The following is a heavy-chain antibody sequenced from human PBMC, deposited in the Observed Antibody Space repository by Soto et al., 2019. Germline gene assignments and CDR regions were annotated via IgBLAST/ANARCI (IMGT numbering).Heavy chain of an antibody. J-gene: IGHJ6*02. CDR3: ARRQIPPPTRGAANARGAMDV. V-gene: IGHV3-33*01. Sequence: QVQQVESGGGVVQPGRSLRLSCAASGFTFNNYGMHWVRQAPGKGLEWLAVIWNDGSNSSYANSVKGRFTISRDNSKNTLYLQMSSLRAEDTGVYSCARRQIPPPTRGAANARGAMDVWGQGTTVTVSS. CDR1: GFTFNNYG. CDR2: IWNDGSNS. D-gene: IGHD6-13*01.